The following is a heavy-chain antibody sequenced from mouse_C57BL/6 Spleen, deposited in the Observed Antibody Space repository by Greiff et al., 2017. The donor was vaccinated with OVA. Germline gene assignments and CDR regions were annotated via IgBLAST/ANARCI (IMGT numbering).Heavy chain of an antibody. V-gene: IGHV1-26*01. CDR3: AIYYDYEGGAMDY. CDR2: INPNNGGT. D-gene: IGHD2-4*01. Sequence: VQLQQSGPELVKPGASVKISCKASGYTFTDYYMNWVKQSHGKSLEWIGDINPNNGGTSYNQKFKGKATLTVDKSSSTAYMELRSLTSEDSAVYYCAIYYDYEGGAMDYWGQGTSVTVSS. J-gene: IGHJ4*01. CDR1: GYTFTDYY.